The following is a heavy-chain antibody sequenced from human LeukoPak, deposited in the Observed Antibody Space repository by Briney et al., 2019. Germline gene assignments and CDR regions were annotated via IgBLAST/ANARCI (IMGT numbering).Heavy chain of an antibody. CDR1: VDTFRIYS. Sequence: SVDVFCRSYVDTFRIYSISGVRHARGQGLEGMGDIIPIFCTANYAQKFQRRVTITADKCTSTAYMELSRLSSEDTAVYYCERDCSGGSCVDYYGLDVWGKGSPVTVSS. CDR2: IIPIFCTA. CDR3: ERDCSGGSCVDYYGLDV. J-gene: IGHJ6*04. V-gene: IGHV1-69*06. D-gene: IGHD2-15*01.